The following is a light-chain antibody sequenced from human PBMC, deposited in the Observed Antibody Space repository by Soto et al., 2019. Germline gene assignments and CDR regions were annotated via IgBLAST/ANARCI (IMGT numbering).Light chain of an antibody. CDR2: DTS. V-gene: IGLV7-46*01. J-gene: IGLJ2*01. Sequence: QAVVTQEPSLTVSPGGTVTLTCGSSTGPVTSGHYPYWFQQKPGQAPRTLIYDTSNKHSWTPARFSGSLLGGKAALTLSGAQPEDEAEYYCLLSYSVARGVFGGGTKLNVL. CDR3: LLSYSVARGV. CDR1: TGPVTSGHY.